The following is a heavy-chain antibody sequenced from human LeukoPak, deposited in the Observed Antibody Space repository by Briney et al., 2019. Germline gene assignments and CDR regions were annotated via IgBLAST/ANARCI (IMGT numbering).Heavy chain of an antibody. CDR3: ARQALDPASIAAPDWFDP. V-gene: IGHV4-39*01. J-gene: IGHJ5*02. Sequence: SETLSITCTVSGGSISSSSYYWGWIRQPPGKGLEWIGSIYYSGSTYYNPSLKGRVTISVDTSKNQFSLKLSSVTAADTAVYYCARQALDPASIAAPDWFDPWGQGTLVTVSS. D-gene: IGHD6-6*01. CDR2: IYYSGST. CDR1: GGSISSSSYY.